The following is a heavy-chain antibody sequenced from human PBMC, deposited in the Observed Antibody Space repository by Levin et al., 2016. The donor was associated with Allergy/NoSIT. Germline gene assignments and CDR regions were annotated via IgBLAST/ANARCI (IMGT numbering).Heavy chain of an antibody. CDR3: ARQEDFDY. J-gene: IGHJ4*02. CDR2: IDPSDSYT. V-gene: IGHV5-10-1*01. Sequence: VRQMPGKGLEWMGRIDPSDSYTNYSPSFQGHVTISADKSISTAYLQWSSLKASDTAMYYCARQEDFDYWGQGTLVTVSS.